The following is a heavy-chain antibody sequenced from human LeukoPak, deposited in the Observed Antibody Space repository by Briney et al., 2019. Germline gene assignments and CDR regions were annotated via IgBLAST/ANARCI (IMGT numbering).Heavy chain of an antibody. CDR3: ARDRGDSTSWYVTDY. CDR1: GFTFSSFG. D-gene: IGHD2-2*01. V-gene: IGHV3-33*01. Sequence: GRPLRLPCAASGFTFSSFGMHWVRQAPGKGLEWVAVIWYDGSNKYYADSVKGRFTISRDNSKNALYLKMNSLRAEDTAVYYCARDRGDSTSWYVTDYWGQGTLVTVSS. J-gene: IGHJ4*02. CDR2: IWYDGSNK.